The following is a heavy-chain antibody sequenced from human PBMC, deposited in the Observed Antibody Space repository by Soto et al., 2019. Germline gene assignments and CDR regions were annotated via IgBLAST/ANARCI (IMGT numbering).Heavy chain of an antibody. Sequence: QMQLVQSGAEARKHGASVKVSCKTSGYTFTGYYLNWVLQAPGRGLEWVGWINPKTGDTNNSQKFQGRVTMTTDTSISTGYMELSVLKSDDTAVYYCVTGDHLVRWGQGTRVTVSS. CDR3: VTGDHLVR. CDR2: INPKTGDT. J-gene: IGHJ4*02. D-gene: IGHD6-6*01. CDR1: GYTFTGYY. V-gene: IGHV1-2*02.